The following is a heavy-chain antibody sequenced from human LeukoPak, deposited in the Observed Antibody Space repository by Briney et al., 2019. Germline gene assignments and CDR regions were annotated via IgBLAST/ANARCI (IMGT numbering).Heavy chain of an antibody. CDR3: AKNGPEKYYYDSSGYYLY. Sequence: GGSLRLSCAASGFTFSSYGMSWVCQAPGKGLEWVSAISGSGGSTYYADSVKGRFTISRDNSKNTLYLQMNSLRAEDTAVYYCAKNGPEKYYYDSSGYYLYWGQGTLVTVSS. CDR1: GFTFSSYG. J-gene: IGHJ4*02. D-gene: IGHD3-22*01. V-gene: IGHV3-23*01. CDR2: ISGSGGST.